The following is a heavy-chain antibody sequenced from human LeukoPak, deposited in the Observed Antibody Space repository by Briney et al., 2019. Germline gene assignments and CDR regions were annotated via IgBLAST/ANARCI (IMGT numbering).Heavy chain of an antibody. V-gene: IGHV4-59*13. CDR3: ARRQNSVTIFGMIRIGYYYMDV. Sequence: SETLTLTCTVSGGSISSNYWSWIRQPPGKGLEWIGYIYYRGSTNYNPSLKSRVTISLDTSKNQFSLKLRSVTAADTAVYYCARRQNSVTIFGMIRIGYYYMDVWGKGTTVTVSS. D-gene: IGHD3-3*01. CDR2: IYYRGST. J-gene: IGHJ6*03. CDR1: GGSISSNY.